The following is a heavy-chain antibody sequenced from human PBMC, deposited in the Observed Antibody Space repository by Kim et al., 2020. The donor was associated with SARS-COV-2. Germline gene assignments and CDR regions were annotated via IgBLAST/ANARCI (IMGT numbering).Heavy chain of an antibody. V-gene: IGHV1-69*13. J-gene: IGHJ6*02. CDR3: VYGESHYYYYGMDV. CDR1: GGTFSSYA. CDR2: IIPIFGTA. Sequence: SVKVSCKASGGTFSSYAISWVRQAPGQGLEWMGGIIPIFGTANYAQKFQGRVTITADESTSTAYMELSSLRSEDTAVYYCVYGESHYYYYGMDVWGQGTTVTVSS. D-gene: IGHD4-17*01.